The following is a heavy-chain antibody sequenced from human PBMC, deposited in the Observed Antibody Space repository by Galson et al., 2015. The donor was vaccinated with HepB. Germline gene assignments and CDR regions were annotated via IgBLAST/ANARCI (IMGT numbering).Heavy chain of an antibody. J-gene: IGHJ6*04. CDR2: ISFDGSHK. CDR3: AKDGAFCSNGVCGMDV. D-gene: IGHD2-8*01. Sequence: SLRLSCAASGFTFRNYGMHWVRQAPGKGLEWVAVISFDGSHKYYADSVKGRFSISRDNSKNTLYLQMNSLRAEDTAVYYCAKDGAFCSNGVCGMDVWGKRTTITVSS. CDR1: GFTFRNYG. V-gene: IGHV3-30*18.